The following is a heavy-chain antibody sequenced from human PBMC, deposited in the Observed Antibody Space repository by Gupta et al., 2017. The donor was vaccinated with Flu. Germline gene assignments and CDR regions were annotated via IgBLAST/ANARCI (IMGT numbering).Heavy chain of an antibody. Sequence: QLQLQESGPGLVKPSETLSLTCPVSGGSIRSDNYYWGWTCPSPGRGLEWIGSVYYTGSSYCNPSLKSRVTISVDTSKSQFSLRLSFATAADTAVYYCARHVGGSGQLFDYGGQGTLVTVSS. CDR3: ARHVGGSGQLFDY. J-gene: IGHJ4*02. CDR2: VYYTGSS. V-gene: IGHV4-39*01. D-gene: IGHD6-25*01. CDR1: GGSIRSDNYY.